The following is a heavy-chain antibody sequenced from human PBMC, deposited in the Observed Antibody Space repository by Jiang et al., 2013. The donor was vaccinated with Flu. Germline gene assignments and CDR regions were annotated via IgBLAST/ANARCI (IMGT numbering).Heavy chain of an antibody. J-gene: IGHJ4*02. Sequence: AEVKKPGASVKVSCKASGYRFTSYGFNWVRQATGQGLEWMGWMNPNSGNTGYAQKFQGRVTMTRNTSISTAYMELSSLRSEDTAVYYCARFGSGSGTRADYWGQGTLVTVSS. CDR2: MNPNSGNT. V-gene: IGHV1-8*02. D-gene: IGHD3-10*01. CDR3: ARFGSGSGTRADY. CDR1: GYRFTSYG.